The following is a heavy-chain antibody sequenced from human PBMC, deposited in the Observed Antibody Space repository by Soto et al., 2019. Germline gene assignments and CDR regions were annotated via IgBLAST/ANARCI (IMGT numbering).Heavy chain of an antibody. CDR1: GGSISSYY. J-gene: IGHJ2*01. CDR2: IYYSGST. D-gene: IGHD2-15*01. V-gene: IGHV4-59*01. Sequence: SETLSLTSTVSGGSISSYYWSWIRQPPGKGLEWIGYIYYSGSTNYNPSLKSRVTISVDTSKNQFSLKLSSVTAADTAVYYCARDFCSGGSCYFPNWYFDLWGRGTLVTVSS. CDR3: ARDFCSGGSCYFPNWYFDL.